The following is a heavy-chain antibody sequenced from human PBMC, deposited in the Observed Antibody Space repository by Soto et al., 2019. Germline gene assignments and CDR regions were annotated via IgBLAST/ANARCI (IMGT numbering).Heavy chain of an antibody. CDR1: GYTLTELS. D-gene: IGHD5-12*01. Sequence: ASVKVSCKVSGYTLTELSMHWVRQAPGKGIEWMGGFDPEDGETIYAQKFQGRVTMTEDTSTDTAYMELSSLRSEDTAVYYCATDHLELRLGYFDYWGQGTLVTVSS. V-gene: IGHV1-24*01. CDR2: FDPEDGET. CDR3: ATDHLELRLGYFDY. J-gene: IGHJ4*02.